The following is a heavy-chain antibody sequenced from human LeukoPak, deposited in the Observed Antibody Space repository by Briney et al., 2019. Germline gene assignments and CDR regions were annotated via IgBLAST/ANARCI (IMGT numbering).Heavy chain of an antibody. V-gene: IGHV1-18*01. CDR2: ISTYNGNT. CDR1: SFTFSSYG. J-gene: IGHJ6*03. CDR3: ASTNYYYHYMDV. D-gene: IGHD2-2*01. Sequence: GASVKVSCKASSFTFSSYGISWVRQAPGHGLEWMGWISTYNGNTNYAQKLQGRVTMTTDTSTSTAYMELSSLRSEDTAVYYCASTNYYYHYMDVWGKGTTVTVSS.